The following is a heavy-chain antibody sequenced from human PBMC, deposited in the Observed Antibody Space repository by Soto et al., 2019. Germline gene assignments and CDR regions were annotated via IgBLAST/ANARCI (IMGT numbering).Heavy chain of an antibody. D-gene: IGHD6-13*01. CDR1: GYTFTSYY. CDR3: ARTYSSRAAVDP. CDR2: VNPSGGST. V-gene: IGHV1-46*01. J-gene: IGHJ5*02. Sequence: GASVKVSCKASGYTFTSYYMHWVRQAPGQGLEWMGIVNPSGGSTSYAQKFQGRVTMTRDTSTSTVYMELSSLRSEDTAVYYCARTYSSRAAVDPWGQGTLVTVSS.